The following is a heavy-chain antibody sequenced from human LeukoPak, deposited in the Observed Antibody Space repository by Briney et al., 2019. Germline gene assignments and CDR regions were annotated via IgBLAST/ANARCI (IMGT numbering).Heavy chain of an antibody. CDR1: GGSFSSYY. J-gene: IGHJ4*02. Sequence: SETLSLTCAVYGGSFSSYYWSWIRQPPGKGLEWIGEINHSGSTNYNPSLKSRVTISVDTSKNQFSLKLSSVTAADTAVYYCARWGCSSTSCPTDYWGQGTLVTVSS. CDR3: ARWGCSSTSCPTDY. V-gene: IGHV4-34*01. D-gene: IGHD2-2*01. CDR2: INHSGST.